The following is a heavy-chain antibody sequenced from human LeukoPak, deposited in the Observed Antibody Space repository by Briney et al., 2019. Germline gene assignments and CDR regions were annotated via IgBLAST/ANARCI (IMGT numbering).Heavy chain of an antibody. CDR2: IYYSGST. Sequence: SETLSLTCTVSGGSISSGGYYWSWIRQHPGKGLEWIGYIYYSGSTYYNPSLKSRVTISVGTSKNQFSLKLSSVTAADTAVYYCARDGNYYDSSGIRYDAFDIWGQGTMVTVSS. CDR1: GGSISSGGYY. CDR3: ARDGNYYDSSGIRYDAFDI. D-gene: IGHD3-22*01. V-gene: IGHV4-31*02. J-gene: IGHJ3*02.